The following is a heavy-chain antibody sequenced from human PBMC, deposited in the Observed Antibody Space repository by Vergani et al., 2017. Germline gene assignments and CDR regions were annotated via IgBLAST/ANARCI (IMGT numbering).Heavy chain of an antibody. V-gene: IGHV3-23*04. CDR2: ISATGDENT. D-gene: IGHD5/OR15-5a*01. J-gene: IGHJ4*02. CDR3: ERCANSVPRLPVY. Sequence: RLVQSGGGLAHPGGFLRLCCAASGLPVSGFAFNTYAMIWVRQAPGKRLEWVSGISATGDENTDYADSVKGRFTISRDNSKSTLFLQMNSLTSEDTAIYYWERCANSVPRLPVYCGQGALVTVSS. CDR1: GLPVSGFAFNTYA.